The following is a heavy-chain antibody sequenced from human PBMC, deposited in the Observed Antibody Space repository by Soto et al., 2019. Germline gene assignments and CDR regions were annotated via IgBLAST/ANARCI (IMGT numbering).Heavy chain of an antibody. D-gene: IGHD2-15*01. Sequence: QVQLVQSGAEVKKPGASVKVSCKASGYTFTSYGISWVRQAPGQGLEWMGWISAYNGNTNYAQKLQGRVTMTTDTSTRTAYMELRSLRSDDTAVYYWARTDIVVVVAATPLSRFDPWGQGTLVTVSS. V-gene: IGHV1-18*04. J-gene: IGHJ5*02. CDR3: ARTDIVVVVAATPLSRFDP. CDR2: ISAYNGNT. CDR1: GYTFTSYG.